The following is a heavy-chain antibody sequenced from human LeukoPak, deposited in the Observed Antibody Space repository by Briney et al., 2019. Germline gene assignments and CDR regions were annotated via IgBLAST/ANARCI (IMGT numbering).Heavy chain of an antibody. CDR1: GFTFSDYY. J-gene: IGHJ4*02. CDR3: ARVTLYAESALDY. CDR2: ISGSGSYT. V-gene: IGHV3-11*06. D-gene: IGHD4-17*01. Sequence: PGGSLRLSCAASGFTFSDYYMSWIRQAPGKGLEWVSYISGSGSYTIYADSVKGRFTISRDNAKNSLYLQMNSLRAEDTAVYYCARVTLYAESALDYWGQGTLVTVSS.